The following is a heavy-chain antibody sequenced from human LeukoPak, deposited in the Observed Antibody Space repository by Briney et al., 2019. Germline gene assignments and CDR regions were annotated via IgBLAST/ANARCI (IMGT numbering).Heavy chain of an antibody. J-gene: IGHJ5*02. Sequence: SETLSLTCAVYGGSFSSYYWSWIRQPPGKGLEWIGYIYTSGSTNYNPSLKSRVTISVDTSKNQFSLKLSSVTAADTAVYYCARRMGSLRAGNWFDPWGQRTLVTVSS. CDR3: ARRMGSLRAGNWFDP. V-gene: IGHV4-4*09. CDR1: GGSFSSYY. CDR2: IYTSGST. D-gene: IGHD2-2*01.